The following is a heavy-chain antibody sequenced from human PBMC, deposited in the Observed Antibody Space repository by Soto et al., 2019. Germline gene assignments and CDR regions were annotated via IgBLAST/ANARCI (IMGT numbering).Heavy chain of an antibody. CDR3: ARWGRGSGWSDFDY. CDR2: MNPNSGNT. Sequence: SVKVSCTASGYTFTSYDINWVRQATGQGLEWMGWMNPNSGNTGYAQKFQGRVTMTRNTSISTAYMELSSLRSEDTAVYYCARWGRGSGWSDFDYWGQGTLVTVSS. V-gene: IGHV1-8*01. CDR1: GYTFTSYD. J-gene: IGHJ4*02. D-gene: IGHD6-19*01.